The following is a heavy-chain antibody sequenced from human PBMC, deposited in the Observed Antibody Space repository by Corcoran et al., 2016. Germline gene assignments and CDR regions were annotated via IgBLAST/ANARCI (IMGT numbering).Heavy chain of an antibody. CDR3: ARISSKGGGMDV. D-gene: IGHD3-16*01. CDR2: INPSGGST. J-gene: IGHJ6*02. CDR1: GYTFTSYY. V-gene: IGHV1-46*01. Sequence: QVQLVQSGAEVKKPGASVKVSCKTSGYTFTSYYMHWVRQAPGQGLEWMGIINPSGGSTSYAQKFQGRVTMTRDTSTSTVYMELSSLRSEDTAVYYCARISSKGGGMDVWGQGTTVTVSS.